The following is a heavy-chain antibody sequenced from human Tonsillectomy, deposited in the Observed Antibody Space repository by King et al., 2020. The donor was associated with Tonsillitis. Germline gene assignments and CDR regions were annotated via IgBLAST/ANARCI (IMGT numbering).Heavy chain of an antibody. V-gene: IGHV4-59*12. CDR2: IYHSGSP. J-gene: IGHJ2*01. CDR1: GGSISHYY. Sequence: QVQLQESGPGLVKPSETLSLTCTVSGGSISHYYWNWIRQPPGKGLEWIGYIYHSGSPKYNSSLKSRVTISEDTSKNQFSLKLSSVTAADTAVYYCARDRLAYEAGSFDLWGRGTLVTVSS. CDR3: ARDRLAYEAGSFDL. D-gene: IGHD2-21*01.